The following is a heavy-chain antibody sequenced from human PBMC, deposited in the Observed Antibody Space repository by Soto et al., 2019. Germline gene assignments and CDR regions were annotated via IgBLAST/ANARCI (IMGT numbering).Heavy chain of an antibody. V-gene: IGHV3-74*01. CDR1: GFTFSTYW. CDR3: ARDTYAVAVASKDYYDGMDV. CDR2: INSDGSST. J-gene: IGHJ6*02. D-gene: IGHD6-19*01. Sequence: EVQLVESGGGLVQPGGSLRLSCAASGFTFSTYWMHWVRQAPGKGLVWVSRINSDGSSTSYADSVKCRFTISRDNAKNTLYLQMNSLRAEDTSVYYCARDTYAVAVASKDYYDGMDVWGQGTTVTVSS.